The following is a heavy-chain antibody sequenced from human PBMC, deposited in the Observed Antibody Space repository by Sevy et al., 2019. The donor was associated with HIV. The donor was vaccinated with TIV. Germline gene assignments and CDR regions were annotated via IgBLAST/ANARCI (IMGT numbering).Heavy chain of an antibody. CDR1: GFTFSLYG. Sequence: GGSLRLSCAASGFTFSLYGMHWVRQAPGKGLEWVAFIRYDGSNKYYADSVKGRFTISRVNSKNTVYLQMSTLRVEDTAVYYCAPLAGYNGSLYYFDYWGQGTLVTVSS. V-gene: IGHV3-30*02. CDR2: IRYDGSNK. CDR3: APLAGYNGSLYYFDY. J-gene: IGHJ4*02. D-gene: IGHD1-26*01.